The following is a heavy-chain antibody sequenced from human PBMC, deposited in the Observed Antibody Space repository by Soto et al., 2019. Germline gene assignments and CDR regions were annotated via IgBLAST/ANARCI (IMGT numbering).Heavy chain of an antibody. CDR3: AKDLYTGGDYMTTPPLAWEY. D-gene: IGHD4-17*01. V-gene: IGHV3-23*01. J-gene: IGHJ4*02. Sequence: PGGSLRLSCAASGFTFSSYAMSWVRQAPGKGLEWVSAISGSGGSTYYADSVKGRFTISRDNSKNTLYLQMNSLRAEDTAVYYCAKDLYTGGDYMTTPPLAWEYWGQGTLVTVSS. CDR2: ISGSGGST. CDR1: GFTFSSYA.